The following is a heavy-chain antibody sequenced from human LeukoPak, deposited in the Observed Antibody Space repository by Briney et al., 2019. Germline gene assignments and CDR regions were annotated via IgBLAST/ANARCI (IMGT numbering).Heavy chain of an antibody. J-gene: IGHJ5*02. D-gene: IGHD2-2*01. V-gene: IGHV1-69*05. CDR2: IIPIIGYT. CDR3: ARHQIPAAAIPNWFDP. Sequence: SVRVSCKASGYTFSSYAISWVRQAPGQGLEWMGRIIPIIGYTNYAQKFQGRVTITTDESTSTAYMELSSLRSEDTAVYYCARHQIPAAAIPNWFDPWGQGTLVTVSS. CDR1: GYTFSSYA.